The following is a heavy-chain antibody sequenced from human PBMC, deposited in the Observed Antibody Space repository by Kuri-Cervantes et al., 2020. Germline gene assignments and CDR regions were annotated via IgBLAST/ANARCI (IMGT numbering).Heavy chain of an antibody. V-gene: IGHV4-34*01. CDR3: AKMHVRYFDWLPSDY. CDR2: INHSGST. Sequence: SETLSLTCAVYGGSFSGYYWSWIRQPPGKGLEWIGEINHSGSTNYNPSLKSRVTISVDTSKNQFSLKLSSVTAADTAVYYCAKMHVRYFDWLPSDYWGQGTLVTVSS. CDR1: GGSFSGYY. D-gene: IGHD3-9*01. J-gene: IGHJ4*02.